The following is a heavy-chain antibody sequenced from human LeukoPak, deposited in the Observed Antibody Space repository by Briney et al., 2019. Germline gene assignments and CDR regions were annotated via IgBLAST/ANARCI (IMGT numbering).Heavy chain of an antibody. V-gene: IGHV3-66*02. D-gene: IGHD3-16*01. CDR1: GFTVSSHY. CDR2: IYSGGST. J-gene: IGHJ4*02. CDR3: ARDGGEY. Sequence: GGSLRLSCGASGFTVSSHYMSWVRQAPGKGLEWVSVIYSGGSTYYAESVKGRFTISRDSSKNTLYLQMNSLRAEDAAVYYCARDGGEYWGQGTLVTVSS.